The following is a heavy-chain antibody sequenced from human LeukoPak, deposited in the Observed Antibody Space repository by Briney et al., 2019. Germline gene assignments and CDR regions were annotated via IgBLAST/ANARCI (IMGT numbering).Heavy chain of an antibody. CDR3: ARDKGWYAHDAFDI. V-gene: IGHV4-59*01. Sequence: PETLSLTCTVSGGSISSYYWSWIRQPPGKGLEWIGYIYYSGSTNYNPSLKSRVTISVDTSKNQSSLKLSSVTAADTAVYYCARDKGWYAHDAFDIWGQGTMVTVSS. CDR1: GGSISSYY. J-gene: IGHJ3*02. CDR2: IYYSGST. D-gene: IGHD6-19*01.